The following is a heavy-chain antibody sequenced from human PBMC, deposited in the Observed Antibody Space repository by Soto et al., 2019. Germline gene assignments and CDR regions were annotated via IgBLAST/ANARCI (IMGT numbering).Heavy chain of an antibody. CDR3: ARAPPVAGMTNWFDP. CDR2: INHSGST. D-gene: IGHD6-19*01. V-gene: IGHV4-34*01. J-gene: IGHJ5*02. Sequence: SETLSLTCAVYGGSFSGYYWSWIRQPPGKGLEWIGEINHSGSTNYNPSLKSRVTISVDTSKNQFSLKLSSVTAADTAVYYCARAPPVAGMTNWFDPWGQGTLVTVS. CDR1: GGSFSGYY.